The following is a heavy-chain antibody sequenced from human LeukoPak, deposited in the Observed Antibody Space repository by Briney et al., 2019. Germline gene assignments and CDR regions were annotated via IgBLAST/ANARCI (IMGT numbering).Heavy chain of an antibody. V-gene: IGHV3-7*01. CDR3: TRENNYKVDY. CDR1: RFTFSTYW. J-gene: IGHJ4*02. D-gene: IGHD1-1*01. Sequence: GGSLRLSCAASRFTFSTYWMSWVRQSPGKGLEWVANINLDGSQTYYVDSVKGRFTISRDNAESSLYLQMNSLRVGDTAVYYCTRENNYKVDYWGQGTLVTVSS. CDR2: INLDGSQT.